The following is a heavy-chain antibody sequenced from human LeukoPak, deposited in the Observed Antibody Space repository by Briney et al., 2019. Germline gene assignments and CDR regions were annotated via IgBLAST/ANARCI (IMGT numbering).Heavy chain of an antibody. CDR1: GGSISSGSYY. Sequence: PSQTLSLTCTVSGGSISSGSYYWSWIRQPAGKGLEWIGRIYTSGSTNYNPSLKSRVTISVDTSKNQFSLKLSSVTAADTAVYYCARLSWCSSTSCGPRAHAFDIWGQGTMVTVSS. D-gene: IGHD2-2*01. CDR3: ARLSWCSSTSCGPRAHAFDI. V-gene: IGHV4-61*02. J-gene: IGHJ3*02. CDR2: IYTSGST.